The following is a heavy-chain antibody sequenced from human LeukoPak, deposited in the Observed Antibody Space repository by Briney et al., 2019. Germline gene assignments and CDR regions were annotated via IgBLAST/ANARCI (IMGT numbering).Heavy chain of an antibody. CDR3: ARATTIFGVVFDH. CDR2: MNPNSGNT. CDR1: GYTFTNYD. V-gene: IGHV1-8*03. J-gene: IGHJ4*02. Sequence: ASVKVSCKASGYTFTNYDINWVRQASGQGLEWMGWMNPNSGNTGYAQKSQGRVTITRNTSISTAYMELSSLRSEDTAVYYCARATTIFGVVFDHWGQGTLVTVSS. D-gene: IGHD3-3*01.